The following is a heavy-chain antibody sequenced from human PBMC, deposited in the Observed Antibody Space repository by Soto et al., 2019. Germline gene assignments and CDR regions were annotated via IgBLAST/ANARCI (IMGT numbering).Heavy chain of an antibody. CDR3: ARGYDFWSGYYPLGYYYGMDV. CDR1: GFTFSSYA. V-gene: IGHV3-30-3*01. Sequence: QVQLVESGGGVVQPGRSLRLSCAASGFTFSSYAMHWVRQAPGKGLEWVAVISYDGSNKYYADSVKGRFTISRDNSKNPLYLQMNSLRAEDTAVYYGARGYDFWSGYYPLGYYYGMDVWGQGTTVTVSS. J-gene: IGHJ6*02. CDR2: ISYDGSNK. D-gene: IGHD3-3*01.